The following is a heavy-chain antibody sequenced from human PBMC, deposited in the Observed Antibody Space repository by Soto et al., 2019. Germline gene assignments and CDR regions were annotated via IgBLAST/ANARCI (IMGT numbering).Heavy chain of an antibody. J-gene: IGHJ4*02. D-gene: IGHD4-17*01. CDR2: SSGSGGST. CDR3: ARSEVYGCRSYYFDY. CDR1: GFTFSSYA. V-gene: IGHV3-23*01. Sequence: EVQLLESGGGLVQPGGSLRLSCAASGFTFSSYAMSWVRQAPGKGLEWVSASSGSGGSTYYADSVKGRFTISRDNSKNTLYLQRNSLRAEDTAVYYCARSEVYGCRSYYFDYWGQGTLVTVSS.